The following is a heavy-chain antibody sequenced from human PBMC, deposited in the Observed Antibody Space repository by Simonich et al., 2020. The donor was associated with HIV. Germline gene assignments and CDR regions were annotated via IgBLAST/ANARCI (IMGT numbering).Heavy chain of an antibody. CDR2: INHSGIT. J-gene: IGHJ4*02. D-gene: IGHD3-3*01. V-gene: IGHV4-34*01. CDR1: VGAFSGYN. CDR3: ARRDRELILYFDY. Sequence: QVQLQQWGAGLLKPSETLSLTCAVDVGAFSGYNWSGIRQPPGKGLEWIGEINHSGITNYKPAHNSLATISVDKSKNQFSLKLSSVTAADTAIYYCARRDRELILYFDYWGQGNLVTVSS.